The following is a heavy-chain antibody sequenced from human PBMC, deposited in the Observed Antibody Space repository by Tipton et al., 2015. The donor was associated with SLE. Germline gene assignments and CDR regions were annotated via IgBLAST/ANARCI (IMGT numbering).Heavy chain of an antibody. J-gene: IGHJ2*01. CDR3: ARVAQDWYFDL. Sequence: TLSLTCAVYGGSFSGYYWSWIRQPPGKGLEWIGEINHSGSTNYNPSLKSRVTISVDTSKNQFSLKLSSVTAADTAVYYCARVAQDWYFDLWGRGTLVTVSS. V-gene: IGHV4-34*01. CDR2: INHSGST. CDR1: GGSFSGYY.